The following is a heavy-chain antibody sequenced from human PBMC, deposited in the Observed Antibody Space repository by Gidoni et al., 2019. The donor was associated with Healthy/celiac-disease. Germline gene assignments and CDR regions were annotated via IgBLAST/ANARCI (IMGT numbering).Heavy chain of an antibody. CDR1: GGSFRGYY. CDR2: INHSGST. J-gene: IGHJ6*03. Sequence: QVQLQQWGAGLLKPSETLSLTCAVYGGSFRGYYWSWIRQPPGKGLEWIGEINHSGSTNYNPSLKSRVTISVDTSKNQFSLKLSSVTAADTAVYYCARVGKNCSSTSCYRHYYYYMDVWGKGTTVTVSS. V-gene: IGHV4-34*01. D-gene: IGHD2-2*02. CDR3: ARVGKNCSSTSCYRHYYYYMDV.